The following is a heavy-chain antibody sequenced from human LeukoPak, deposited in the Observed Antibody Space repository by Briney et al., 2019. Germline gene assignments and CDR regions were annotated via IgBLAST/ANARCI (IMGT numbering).Heavy chain of an antibody. CDR3: ARDLSVCSSSSCLDY. CDR1: GFTFSSYA. J-gene: IGHJ4*02. D-gene: IGHD2-2*01. CDR2: ISGSGGST. V-gene: IGHV3-23*01. Sequence: GGSLRLSCAASGFTFSSYAMSWVRQAPGKGLEWVSAISGSGGSTYYADSVKGRFTISRDNSKNTLYLQMNSLRAEDTAVYYFARDLSVCSSSSCLDYWGQGTLVTVSS.